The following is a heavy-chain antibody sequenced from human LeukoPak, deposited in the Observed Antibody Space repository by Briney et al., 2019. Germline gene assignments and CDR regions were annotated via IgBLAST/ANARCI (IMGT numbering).Heavy chain of an antibody. D-gene: IGHD4-17*01. V-gene: IGHV3-23*01. CDR2: ISGSGGST. CDR3: ARGYGDYDFFFNY. Sequence: GGSLRLSCAASGFTFSSYAMSWVRQAPGKGLEWVSAISGSGGSTYYADSVKGRFTISRDNSKNTLYLQMNSLRAEDTAFYYCARGYGDYDFFFNYWGQGTLVTVSS. CDR1: GFTFSSYA. J-gene: IGHJ4*02.